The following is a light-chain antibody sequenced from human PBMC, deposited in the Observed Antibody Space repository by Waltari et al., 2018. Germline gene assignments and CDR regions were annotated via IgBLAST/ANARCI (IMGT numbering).Light chain of an antibody. J-gene: IGKJ1*01. V-gene: IGKV1-8*01. CDR2: AAS. CDR1: PGISIY. Sequence: AIRMPQSPSPPSASTGDRVTITFRASPGISIYLAWYQQKPGKAPKLLIYAASTLQSLVPSRFSGSGSGTDFTLTISCLQSEDFATYYCQQYYSYPRTFGQGTKVEIK. CDR3: QQYYSYPRT.